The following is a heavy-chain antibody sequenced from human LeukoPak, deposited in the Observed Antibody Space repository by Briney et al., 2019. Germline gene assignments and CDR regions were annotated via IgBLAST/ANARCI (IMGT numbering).Heavy chain of an antibody. V-gene: IGHV3-48*04. CDR2: ISSGSSTI. J-gene: IGHJ4*02. CDR1: GFIFSSYK. Sequence: PGGSLRLSCAASGFIFSSYKMNWVRQAPGKGLEWVSYISSGSSTIYYADSVKGRFTISRDNAKNSLYLQMNSLRAEDTAVYYCARGCRAYCGGDFEDYWGQGTLVTVSS. CDR3: ARGCRAYCGGDFEDY. D-gene: IGHD2-21*02.